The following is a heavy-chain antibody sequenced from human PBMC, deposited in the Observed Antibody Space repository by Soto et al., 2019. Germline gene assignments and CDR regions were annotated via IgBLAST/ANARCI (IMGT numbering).Heavy chain of an antibody. CDR2: IYASGTT. CDR1: VGSIGSFY. D-gene: IGHD3-3*02. Sequence: TSETLSLTCTVSVGSIGSFYWSWIRQPPGGTLEWIGYIYASGTTTYNPSLESRVTMSVDMPNNEFSLDLTSVTAADTAVYYCARSHSFDGSIYHYYFDFWGQGTLVTSPQ. J-gene: IGHJ4*02. CDR3: ARSHSFDGSIYHYYFDF. V-gene: IGHV4-59*01.